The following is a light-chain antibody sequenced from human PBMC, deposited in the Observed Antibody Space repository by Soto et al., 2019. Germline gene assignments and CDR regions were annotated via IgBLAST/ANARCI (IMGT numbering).Light chain of an antibody. J-gene: IGLJ2*01. CDR3: SSYAGSTI. Sequence: QSALTQPPSASGSPGQSVTISCTGISSDVGGYDFVSWYQQHPGKAPKLVIYEVTRRPSGVPDRFSGSKSGNTASLTVSGLQAEDEAVYYCSSYAGSTIFGGGTKLTVL. CDR2: EVT. V-gene: IGLV2-8*01. CDR1: SSDVGGYDF.